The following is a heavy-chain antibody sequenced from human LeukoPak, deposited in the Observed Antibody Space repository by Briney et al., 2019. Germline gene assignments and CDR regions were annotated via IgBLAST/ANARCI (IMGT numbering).Heavy chain of an antibody. V-gene: IGHV1-69*05. D-gene: IGHD3-22*01. J-gene: IGHJ3*02. Sequence: GSSVMVSCNASGGTFISYAIRWVRRAPGQGLEWMGGIIPIFGTANYAQKFKGRVTITTDESTSKAYMELSSLRSEDTAVYYCARIPSYDSSGYANDAFDIWGQGTMVTVSS. CDR3: ARIPSYDSSGYANDAFDI. CDR2: IIPIFGTA. CDR1: GGTFISYA.